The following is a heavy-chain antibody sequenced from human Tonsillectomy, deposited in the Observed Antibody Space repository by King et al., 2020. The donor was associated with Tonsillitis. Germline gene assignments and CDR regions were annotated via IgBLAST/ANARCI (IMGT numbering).Heavy chain of an antibody. CDR1: GFTFSSYW. CDR2: IKQDGSEK. V-gene: IGHV3-7*03. Sequence: QLVQSGGGLVQPGGSLRLSCAASGFTFSSYWMTWVRQAPGKGLEWVANIKQDGSEKYYVDSVKGRFTVSRDNAKNSLYVQMNSLRDEDTAVYYCARGDDCSGGSCYYYGMDVWGRGTTVTVSS. CDR3: ARGDDCSGGSCYYYGMDV. J-gene: IGHJ6*02. D-gene: IGHD2-15*01.